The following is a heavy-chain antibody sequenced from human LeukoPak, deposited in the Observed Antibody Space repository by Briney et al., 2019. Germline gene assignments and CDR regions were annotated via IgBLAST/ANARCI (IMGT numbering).Heavy chain of an antibody. D-gene: IGHD3-22*01. J-gene: IGHJ3*02. Sequence: GGSLGLSCAASGFTFRSYRMNWVRQAPGKGLEWVASIKQGESERYYVDSVNGRFTISRDNAKNSLYLQMNSLRAEDTAVYYCARGDNSAFDIWGQGTMVTVSS. CDR2: IKQGESER. CDR3: ARGDNSAFDI. CDR1: GFTFRSYR. V-gene: IGHV3-7*04.